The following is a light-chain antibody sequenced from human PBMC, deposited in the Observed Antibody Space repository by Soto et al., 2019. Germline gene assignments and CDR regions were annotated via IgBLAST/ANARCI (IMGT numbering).Light chain of an antibody. CDR3: QQYNNWPPVT. V-gene: IGKV3-15*01. CDR2: GAS. CDR1: QSVSRT. J-gene: IGKJ3*01. Sequence: EIVMTQSPASLSVSPGERATLSCRASQSVSRTLAWYQQKPGQAPRLLIYGASTRATGIPARFSGRGSGTDFTLTISGLQSEDFAVYFCQQYNNWPPVTFGPGTKVDIK.